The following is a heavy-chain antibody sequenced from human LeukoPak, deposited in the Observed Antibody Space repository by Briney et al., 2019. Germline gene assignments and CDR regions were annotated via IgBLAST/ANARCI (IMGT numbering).Heavy chain of an antibody. CDR2: TYYRSTWYN. V-gene: IGHV6-1*01. Sequence: SQTLSLTCAISGDSVSSNSVTWNWIRQSPSRGLEWLGRTYYRSTWYNDYAVSVRGRITVNPDTSKNQFSLHLNSVTPEDTAVYYCARGWLQFLFDYWGQGTLVTVSS. CDR3: ARGWLQFLFDY. J-gene: IGHJ4*02. CDR1: GDSVSSNSVT. D-gene: IGHD5-24*01.